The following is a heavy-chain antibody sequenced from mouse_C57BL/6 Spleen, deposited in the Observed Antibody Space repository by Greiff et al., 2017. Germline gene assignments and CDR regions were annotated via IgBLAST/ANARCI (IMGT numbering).Heavy chain of an antibody. CDR1: GYTFTSYW. D-gene: IGHD2-4*01. V-gene: IGHV1-69*01. CDR2: IDPSDSYT. Sequence: VQLQQPGAELVMPGASVKLSCKASGYTFTSYWMHWVKQRPGQGLEWIGEIDPSDSYTNYNQKFKGKSTLTVDKSSSTAYMQLSSLTSEDSAVYYGARPGDYDPFAYWGKGTLVTVSA. CDR3: ARPGDYDPFAY. J-gene: IGHJ3*01.